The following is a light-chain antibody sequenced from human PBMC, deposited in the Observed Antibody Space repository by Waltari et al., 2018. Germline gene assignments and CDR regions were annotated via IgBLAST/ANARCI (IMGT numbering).Light chain of an antibody. CDR3: QQYYFTPYT. J-gene: IGKJ2*01. CDR1: QGISNS. V-gene: IGKV1-NL1*01. CDR2: GAS. Sequence: IQMTQSPFSLSASVGDRVTITCRARQGISNSLAWYQQQPGKAPKLLLYGASRIGRGVPPRFSGSGSGTDYTLTISSLQPADFATYYCQQYYFTPYTFGQGTKLDIK.